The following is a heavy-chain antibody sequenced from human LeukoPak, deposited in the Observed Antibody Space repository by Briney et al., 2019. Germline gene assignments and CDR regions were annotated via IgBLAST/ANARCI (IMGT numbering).Heavy chain of an antibody. Sequence: KASETLSLTCTVPGGSISSSSYYWGWIRQPPGKGLEWIGSIYYSGSTYYNPSLKSRVTISVDTSKNQFSLKLSSVTAADTAVYYCARQGTVTQYYYYYYGMDVWGQGTTVTVSS. CDR3: ARQGTVTQYYYYYYGMDV. V-gene: IGHV4-39*01. CDR2: IYYSGST. CDR1: GGSISSSSYY. J-gene: IGHJ6*02. D-gene: IGHD4-11*01.